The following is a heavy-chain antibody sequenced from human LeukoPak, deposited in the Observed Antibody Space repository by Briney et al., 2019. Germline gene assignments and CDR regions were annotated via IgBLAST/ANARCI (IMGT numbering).Heavy chain of an antibody. CDR1: GGSISSGGYY. Sequence: PSETLSLTCTVSGGSISSGGYYWSWIRQHPGKGLEWIGYIYNSGSSYYNPSLKSRVTISVDTSKNQFSLKLSSVTAADTAVYYCARGQSYCGGDCYTNWFDPWGQGTLVTVSS. CDR3: ARGQSYCGGDCYTNWFDP. J-gene: IGHJ5*02. D-gene: IGHD2-21*02. V-gene: IGHV4-31*03. CDR2: IYNSGSS.